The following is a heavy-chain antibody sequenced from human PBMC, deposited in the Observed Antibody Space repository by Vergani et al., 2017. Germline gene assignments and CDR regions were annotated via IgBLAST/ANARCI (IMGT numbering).Heavy chain of an antibody. D-gene: IGHD1-26*01. V-gene: IGHV3-11*01. Sequence: VQVVESGGGLVQPGGSLRLSCAASGFTFSDYYMSWIRQAPGKGLEWVSYISSSGSTIYYADSVKGRFTISRDNSKNTMFLQMNNLRAEDTAVYYCARDWGFLLGPTTNDAFDIWGQGTMVTVSS. CDR2: ISSSGSTI. CDR1: GFTFSDYY. CDR3: ARDWGFLLGPTTNDAFDI. J-gene: IGHJ3*02.